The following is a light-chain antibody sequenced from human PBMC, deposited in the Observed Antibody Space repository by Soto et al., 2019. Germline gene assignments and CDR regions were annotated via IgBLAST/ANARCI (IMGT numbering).Light chain of an antibody. CDR3: QQYNDLPLT. Sequence: EIVMTQSPVTLSVSPGERVTLSCRASQSVSSNLAWYQQKPGQAPSLLIYGAFTRATGIPARFSGTGSGTEFTLTISSLQSEDFAIYYCQQYNDLPLTFGQGTKVDI. CDR2: GAF. V-gene: IGKV3-15*01. J-gene: IGKJ1*01. CDR1: QSVSSN.